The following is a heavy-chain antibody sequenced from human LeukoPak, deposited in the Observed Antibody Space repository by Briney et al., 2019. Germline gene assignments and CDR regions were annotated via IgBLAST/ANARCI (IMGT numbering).Heavy chain of an antibody. CDR2: IKHDGSEK. CDR3: VRQQTPHGNFDY. CDR1: GFIFTNYF. V-gene: IGHV3-7*03. Sequence: GGSLRLSCAASGFIFTNYFMSWVRQAPGKGLEWVASIKHDGSEKYYVDSVRGRFTISRDNTMNSLYLQMSSLRAEDTAVYYCVRQQTPHGNFDYWGQGTLVTVSS. J-gene: IGHJ4*02. D-gene: IGHD1-26*01.